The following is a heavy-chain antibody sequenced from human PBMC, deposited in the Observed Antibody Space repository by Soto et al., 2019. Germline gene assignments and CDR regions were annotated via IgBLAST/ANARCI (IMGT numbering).Heavy chain of an antibody. CDR3: VRGEERVAMTSGY. V-gene: IGHV1-58*02. J-gene: IGHJ4*02. CDR2: IVVGSGNT. Sequence: SVKVSCKASGFTFTSSAMQWVRQARGQRLEWIGWIVVGSGNTNYAQKFQERVTITRDMSTSTAYMELSSLRSEDTAVYYCVRGEERVAMTSGYWGQGTLVTVSS. CDR1: GFTFTSSA. D-gene: IGHD2-15*01.